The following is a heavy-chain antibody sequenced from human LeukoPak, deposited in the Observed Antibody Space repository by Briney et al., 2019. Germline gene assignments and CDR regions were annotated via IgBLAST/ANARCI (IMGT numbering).Heavy chain of an antibody. J-gene: IGHJ3*02. CDR3: AKGGGAGAFDI. D-gene: IGHD3-3*01. Sequence: PGGSLRLSCAASGFTFTNYAMSWVRQAPGKGLEWVSSISNIGGGTYYADSVKSRFTISRDNSKNTLYPQMNSLRAEDTAEYYCAKGGGAGAFDIWGQGTMVTVSS. V-gene: IGHV3-23*01. CDR2: ISNIGGGT. CDR1: GFTFTNYA.